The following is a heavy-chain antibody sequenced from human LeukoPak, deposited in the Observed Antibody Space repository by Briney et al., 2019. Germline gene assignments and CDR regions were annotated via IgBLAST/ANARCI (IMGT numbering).Heavy chain of an antibody. V-gene: IGHV4-59*12. CDR2: INYRGST. CDR1: GGSLSSDY. J-gene: IGHJ6*02. Sequence: SETLSLTCILSGGSLSSDYWNWIRQPPGEGLEYIGNINYRGSTNYDPSLKSRVTISVDTSKNQFSLKLSSVTATRPAMYYCARLIDYYYVMDVWGQGPTVTVSS. CDR3: ARLIDYYYVMDV.